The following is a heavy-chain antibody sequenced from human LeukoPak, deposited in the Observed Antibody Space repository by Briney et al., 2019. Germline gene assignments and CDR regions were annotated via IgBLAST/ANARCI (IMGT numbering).Heavy chain of an antibody. D-gene: IGHD1-1*01. J-gene: IGHJ4*02. V-gene: IGHV1-8*01. Sequence: ASVKVSCKTSGYTFSSYEINWVRQAAGRGLEWVGWMNPKTGKTAYARNLQGKVTITSDTSISTAYMDLRDLRSEDKAVYYCARIRPVTTGLKGYYFDYWGQGTLVTVSS. CDR1: GYTFSSYE. CDR2: MNPKTGKT. CDR3: ARIRPVTTGLKGYYFDY.